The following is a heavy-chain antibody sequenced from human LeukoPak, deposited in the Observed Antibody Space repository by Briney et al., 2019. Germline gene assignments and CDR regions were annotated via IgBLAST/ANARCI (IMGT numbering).Heavy chain of an antibody. CDR2: INRDGSST. J-gene: IGHJ4*02. Sequence: GGSLRLSCAASGFTFITYWMHWVRQVPGKGLVWVSRINRDGSSTSHADSVKGRFTISRDNAKNTLYLQMNRLRAEDTAVYYCARDFLEGFDYWGQGTLVTVSS. CDR1: GFTFITYW. D-gene: IGHD1-1*01. CDR3: ARDFLEGFDY. V-gene: IGHV3-74*01.